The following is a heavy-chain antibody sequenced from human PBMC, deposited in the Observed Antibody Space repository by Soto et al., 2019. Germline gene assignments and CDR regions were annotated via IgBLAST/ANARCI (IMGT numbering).Heavy chain of an antibody. Sequence: QVQLVESGGGVVQPGRSLRLSCAASGFTFSSYGMHWVRQAPGKGLEWVAVISDDGSNKYYAYSVKGRFTISRDNSKNPLYLQMNSLRAEDTAVYYCANYCRSTSCFSGGLEHWGQGTLVTVSS. V-gene: IGHV3-30*18. D-gene: IGHD2-2*01. CDR2: ISDDGSNK. J-gene: IGHJ4*02. CDR3: ANYCRSTSCFSGGLEH. CDR1: GFTFSSYG.